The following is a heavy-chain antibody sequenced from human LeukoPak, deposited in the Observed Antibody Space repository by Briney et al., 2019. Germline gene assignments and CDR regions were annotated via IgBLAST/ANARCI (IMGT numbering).Heavy chain of an antibody. CDR3: ARGSSIWHYDC. CDR1: GYTFTSYG. D-gene: IGHD6-13*01. Sequence: GASVKVSCKASGYTFTSYGISWVRQAPGQGLEWMGWINSHNGDTNYAQSLQGRVTMTTDTSTSTAYMELRSLRSDDTAVYYCARGSSIWHYDCWGQGTLVTVSS. CDR2: INSHNGDT. V-gene: IGHV1-18*01. J-gene: IGHJ4*02.